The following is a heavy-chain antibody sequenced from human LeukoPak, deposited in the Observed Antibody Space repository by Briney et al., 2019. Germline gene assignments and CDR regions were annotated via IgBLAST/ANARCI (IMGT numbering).Heavy chain of an antibody. V-gene: IGHV3-9*01. CDR2: TSWNSGSI. Sequence: GRSLRLSCAASGFTFDDYAMHWVRQAPGKGLEWVSGTSWNSGSIGYADSAKGRFTISRDNAKNSLYLQMNSLRAEDTALYYCAKDHYDYPNGFDYWGQGTLSPSPQ. J-gene: IGHJ4*02. CDR3: AKDHYDYPNGFDY. CDR1: GFTFDDYA. D-gene: IGHD3-3*01.